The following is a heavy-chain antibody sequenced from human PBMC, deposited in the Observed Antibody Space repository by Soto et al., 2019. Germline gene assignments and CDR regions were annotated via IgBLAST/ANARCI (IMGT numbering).Heavy chain of an antibody. Sequence: ASVKVSCKASGYTFTSYGISWVRQAPGQGLEWMGWISAYNGNTNYAQKLQGRVTMTTDTSTSTAYMELRSLRSDDTAVYYCARDGSGIITIITEYNYYFGMDVWGQGTTVT. J-gene: IGHJ6*02. V-gene: IGHV1-18*01. CDR2: ISAYNGNT. D-gene: IGHD3-10*01. CDR3: ARDGSGIITIITEYNYYFGMDV. CDR1: GYTFTSYG.